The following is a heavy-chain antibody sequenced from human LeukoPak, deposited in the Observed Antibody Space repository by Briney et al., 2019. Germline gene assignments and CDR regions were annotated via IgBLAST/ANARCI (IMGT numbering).Heavy chain of an antibody. CDR2: INHSGST. CDR1: GGSFSGNY. J-gene: IGHJ4*02. Sequence: SETLSLTCDVYGGSFSGNYWSWIRQPPGKGLEWIGEINHSGSTNYNPSLKSRVTISVDTSKNQFSLKLSSVTAADTAVYYCARAPTYYYDSSGYYYKILYYFDYWGQGTLATVSS. CDR3: ARAPTYYYDSSGYYYKILYYFDY. V-gene: IGHV4-34*01. D-gene: IGHD3-22*01.